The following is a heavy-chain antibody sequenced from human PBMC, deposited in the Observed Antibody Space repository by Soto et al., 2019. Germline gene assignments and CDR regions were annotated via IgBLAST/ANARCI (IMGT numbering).Heavy chain of an antibody. J-gene: IGHJ4*02. V-gene: IGHV3-23*01. D-gene: IGHD3-10*01. CDR2: MSGSGGST. Sequence: EVQLLESGGGLVQPGGSLRLSCAASGFTFSTYAMSWVRQAPGKGLEWVSGMSGSGGSTYYADSVKGRFTISRDNSKNTLYLQMNSLRAEATAVYYCMNLYSYGSGSDYKWGQGTLVTVTS. CDR3: MNLYSYGSGSDYK. CDR1: GFTFSTYA.